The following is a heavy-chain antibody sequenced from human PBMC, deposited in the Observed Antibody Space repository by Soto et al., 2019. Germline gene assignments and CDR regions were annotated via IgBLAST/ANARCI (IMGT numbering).Heavy chain of an antibody. Sequence: ASVKVSCKASGYTFTSYAMHWVRQAPGQRLEWMGWINAGNGNTKYSQKFQGRVTITRDTSASTAYMELSSLRSEDTAVYYCARDRTYYDILTGFSLLNIDYGMDVWGQGTTVTVSS. CDR3: ARDRTYYDILTGFSLLNIDYGMDV. D-gene: IGHD3-9*01. CDR2: INAGNGNT. J-gene: IGHJ6*02. CDR1: GYTFTSYA. V-gene: IGHV1-3*01.